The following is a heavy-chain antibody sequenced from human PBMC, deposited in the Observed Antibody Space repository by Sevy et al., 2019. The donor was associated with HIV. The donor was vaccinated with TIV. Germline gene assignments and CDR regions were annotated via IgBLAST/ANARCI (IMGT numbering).Heavy chain of an antibody. CDR1: GLIFSHYG. J-gene: IGHJ4*02. CDR3: AKNTAAAGTGGFDY. Sequence: GESLKISCAASGLIFSHYGMHWVRQAPGKGLEWVAFISYDGSDTYYVDSVKGRFSISRDNSKNTVYLQINSLRTEDTALYYCAKNTAAAGTGGFDYWGQGTLVTVS. V-gene: IGHV3-30*02. D-gene: IGHD6-13*01. CDR2: ISYDGSDT.